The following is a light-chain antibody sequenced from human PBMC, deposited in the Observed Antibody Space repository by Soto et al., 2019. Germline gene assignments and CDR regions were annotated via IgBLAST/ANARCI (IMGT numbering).Light chain of an antibody. V-gene: IGKV3-11*01. CDR1: QSVSSY. CDR2: DAS. Sequence: EVVLTQSPATLSLSPGERATLSCRASQSVSSYLAWYQQRRGQAPRLLIYDASNRATGIPARFSGSGSGTDFTLTISSLEAEDFAVYYCQQYGSSGTFGQGTKVDIK. J-gene: IGKJ1*01. CDR3: QQYGSSGT.